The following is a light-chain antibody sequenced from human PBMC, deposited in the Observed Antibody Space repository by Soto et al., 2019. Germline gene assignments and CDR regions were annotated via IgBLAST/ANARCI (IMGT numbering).Light chain of an antibody. CDR2: GTS. J-gene: IGKJ5*01. CDR1: QSVAGN. Sequence: EIVMTQSAATLSVSPGERATLSCRASQSVAGNLAWYQQIPGQAPRLLIYGTSTRATGIPARFSGSGSGTEFTLTITSLQPEDFATYSCQQSYSTPITFGQVALL. CDR3: QQSYSTPIT. V-gene: IGKV3-15*01.